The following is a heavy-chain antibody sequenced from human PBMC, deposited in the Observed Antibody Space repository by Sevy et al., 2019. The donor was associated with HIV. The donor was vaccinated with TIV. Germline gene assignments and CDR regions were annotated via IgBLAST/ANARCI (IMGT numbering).Heavy chain of an antibody. CDR2: ISTDGNNK. J-gene: IGHJ5*02. CDR1: GFTLSSFG. CDR3: AKDAGSGYLNWIDP. D-gene: IGHD3-22*01. Sequence: GGSLRLSCAASGFTLSSFGMHWVRQAPGKGLEWVAVISTDGNNKYYADSVKGRFTISRDNSKNTLYLQMNGLRPEDTAVYYCAKDAGSGYLNWIDPWGQGTLVTVSS. V-gene: IGHV3-30*18.